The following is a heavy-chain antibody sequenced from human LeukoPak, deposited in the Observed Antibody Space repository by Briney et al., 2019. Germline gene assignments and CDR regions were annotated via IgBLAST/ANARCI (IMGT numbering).Heavy chain of an antibody. Sequence: GGSLRLSCAASGFTFSTYGMNWVRQAPGKGLEWVSSISSSSSYIYYADSVKGRFTISRDNAKNSLYLQMNSLRAGDTAVYYCARVRSGRTRITMVRGVMAGGAFDIWGQGTMVTVSS. CDR1: GFTFSTYG. CDR2: ISSSSSYI. V-gene: IGHV3-21*01. CDR3: ARVRSGRTRITMVRGVMAGGAFDI. D-gene: IGHD3-10*01. J-gene: IGHJ3*02.